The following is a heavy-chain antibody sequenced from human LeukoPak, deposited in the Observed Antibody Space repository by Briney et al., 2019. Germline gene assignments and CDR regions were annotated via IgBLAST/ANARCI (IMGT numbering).Heavy chain of an antibody. D-gene: IGHD6-19*01. Sequence: PGGSLRLSCAASGFTFSSYGMPWVRQAPGKGLEWVAVIWYDGSNKYYVDSVKGRFTISRDNSKNTVYLQMNSLRAEDTAVYYCARAVAGVSMDVWAQGTTVTVS. CDR3: ARAVAGVSMDV. V-gene: IGHV3-33*01. CDR2: IWYDGSNK. J-gene: IGHJ6*02. CDR1: GFTFSSYG.